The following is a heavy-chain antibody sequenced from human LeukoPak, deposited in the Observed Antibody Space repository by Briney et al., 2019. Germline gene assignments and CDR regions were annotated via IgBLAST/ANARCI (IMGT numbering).Heavy chain of an antibody. V-gene: IGHV3-23*01. CDR1: GFTFSTCV. D-gene: IGHD3-16*01. CDR2: ISGTGGGT. J-gene: IGHJ4*02. CDR3: AKDRIRGNSR. Sequence: GGSLRLSCAASGFTFSTCVMSWVRQAPGKGLEWVSSISGTGGGTYYADSVRGRFTISRDNSKNTVYLQMNSLRAEDAAVYYCAKDRIRGNSRWGQGTLVTVSS.